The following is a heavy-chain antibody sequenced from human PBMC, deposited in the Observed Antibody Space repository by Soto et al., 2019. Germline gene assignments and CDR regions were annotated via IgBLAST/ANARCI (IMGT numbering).Heavy chain of an antibody. CDR2: IRSKAYGGTT. V-gene: IGHV3-49*03. CDR1: GFTFGDYA. Sequence: PGGSLRLSCTASGFTFGDYAMSWFRQAPGKGQEWVGFIRSKAYGGTTEYAESVKGRFSISRFDSKSIAYLQMNSLKTEDTAVYYCTRDGSGWYYFDYWGQGTLVTVSS. CDR3: TRDGSGWYYFDY. J-gene: IGHJ4*02. D-gene: IGHD6-19*01.